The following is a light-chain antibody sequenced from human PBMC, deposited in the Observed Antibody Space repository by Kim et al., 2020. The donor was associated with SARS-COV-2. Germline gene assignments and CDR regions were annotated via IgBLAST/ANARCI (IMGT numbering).Light chain of an antibody. Sequence: PGERATLSCRASQSVSSSYLAWYQQKPGQAPRLLIYGASSRATGIPDRFSGSGSGTDFTLTISRLEPEDFAVYYCQQYGSSPQMFGQGTKVDIK. CDR2: GAS. J-gene: IGKJ1*01. CDR3: QQYGSSPQM. V-gene: IGKV3-20*01. CDR1: QSVSSSY.